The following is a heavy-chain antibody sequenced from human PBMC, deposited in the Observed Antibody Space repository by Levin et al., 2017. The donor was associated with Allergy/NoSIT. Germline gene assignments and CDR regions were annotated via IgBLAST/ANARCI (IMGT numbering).Heavy chain of an antibody. CDR3: AREQWRGIVEAFDI. D-gene: IGHD6-19*01. J-gene: IGHJ3*02. CDR1: GFTFSSYS. Sequence: GGSLRLSCAASGFTFSSYSMNWVRQAPGKGLEWVSSISSSSSYIYYADSVKGRFTISRDNAKNSLYLQMNSLRAEDTAVYYCAREQWRGIVEAFDIWGQGTMVTVSS. CDR2: ISSSSSYI. V-gene: IGHV3-21*01.